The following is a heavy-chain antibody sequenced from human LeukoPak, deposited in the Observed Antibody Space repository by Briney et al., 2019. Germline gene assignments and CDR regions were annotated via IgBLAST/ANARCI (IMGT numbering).Heavy chain of an antibody. Sequence: SQTLSLTCAVSGGSISSGGYSWSWIQQPPGKGLEWIGYIYHSGSTYYNPSLKSRATISIDRSKNEFSLKLSSVTAADTAVYYCARERVGYYDSSGYYYDYWGQGTLVTVSS. CDR3: ARERVGYYDSSGYYYDY. D-gene: IGHD3-22*01. V-gene: IGHV4-30-2*01. CDR2: IYHSGST. CDR1: GGSISSGGYS. J-gene: IGHJ4*02.